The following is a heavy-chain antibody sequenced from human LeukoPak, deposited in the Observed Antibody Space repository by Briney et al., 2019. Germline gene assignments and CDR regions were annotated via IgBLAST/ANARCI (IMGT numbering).Heavy chain of an antibody. CDR2: FDREHGKI. Sequence: ASVKVSCTVSGYTLNELSIHWVRQAPGKGLEWMGGFDREHGKISYAQKFQGRVTMTRDTPTGTVYMELSSLRSDDTAVYYCARDNSIADRGWWFDPWGQGTLVTVSS. CDR3: ARDNSIADRGWWFDP. D-gene: IGHD4-23*01. V-gene: IGHV1-24*01. CDR1: GYTLNELS. J-gene: IGHJ5*02.